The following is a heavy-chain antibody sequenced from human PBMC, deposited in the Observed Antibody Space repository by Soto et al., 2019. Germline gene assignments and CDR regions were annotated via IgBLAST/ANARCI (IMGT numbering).Heavy chain of an antibody. CDR3: ARHPLAARRTYFDY. Sequence: PGGSLRLSCAASGFTFSSYSMNWVRQAPGKGLEWVSSISSSSSYIYYADSVKGRFTISRDNAKNSLYLQMNSLRAEDTAVYYCARHPLAARRTYFDYWGQGTLVTVSS. D-gene: IGHD6-6*01. V-gene: IGHV3-21*01. CDR1: GFTFSSYS. CDR2: ISSSSSYI. J-gene: IGHJ4*02.